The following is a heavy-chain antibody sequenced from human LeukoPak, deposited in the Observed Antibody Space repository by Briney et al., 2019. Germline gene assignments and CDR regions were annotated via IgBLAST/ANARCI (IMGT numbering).Heavy chain of an antibody. J-gene: IGHJ4*02. D-gene: IGHD1-26*01. Sequence: SETLSLTCTVSGGSISSDYWSWIRQPPGKGLEWIGYIYYIGSTNYNLSLKSRITISVDTSKSHFSLKLSSVTAADTAVYYCARVVGATGSSDYWGQGTLVTVSS. V-gene: IGHV4-59*01. CDR2: IYYIGST. CDR1: GGSISSDY. CDR3: ARVVGATGSSDY.